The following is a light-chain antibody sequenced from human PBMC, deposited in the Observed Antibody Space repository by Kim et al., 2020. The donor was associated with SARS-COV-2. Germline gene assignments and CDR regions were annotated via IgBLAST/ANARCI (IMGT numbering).Light chain of an antibody. CDR2: GAF. V-gene: IGKV3-15*01. Sequence: PGQGATLSCRASQSVGTNVAWYQQKPGQAPRLLIYGAFTKVTGIPARFSGSGSGTEFTLSISSLQSEDFAVYYCQQYNTWPPFTFGQGTRLEIK. J-gene: IGKJ5*01. CDR1: QSVGTN. CDR3: QQYNTWPPFT.